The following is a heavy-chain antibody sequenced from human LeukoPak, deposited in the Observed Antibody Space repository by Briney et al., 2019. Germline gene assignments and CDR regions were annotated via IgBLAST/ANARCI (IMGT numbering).Heavy chain of an antibody. J-gene: IGHJ3*02. CDR2: ISGSGGST. D-gene: IGHD6-19*01. V-gene: IGHV3-23*01. CDR1: GFTFSSYS. Sequence: GGSLRLSCAASGFTFSSYSMNWVRQAPGKGLEWVSAISGSGGSTYYADSVKGRFTISRDNSKNTLYLQMNSLRAEDTAVYYCAFAGYSSGWGAFDIWGQGTMVTVSS. CDR3: AFAGYSSGWGAFDI.